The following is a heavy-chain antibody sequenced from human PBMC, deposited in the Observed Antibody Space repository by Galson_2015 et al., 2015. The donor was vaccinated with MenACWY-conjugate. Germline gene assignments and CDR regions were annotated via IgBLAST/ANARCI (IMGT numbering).Heavy chain of an antibody. Sequence: SLRLSCAASGFTFSSYAMSWVRQAPGRGLEWVSTVGGSGGSTYYADSVKGRFTISRDNSKNTLYLQMNSLRAEDTAVYFCAKVPASIKRIYFDYWGQGTLVTASS. CDR1: GFTFSSYA. V-gene: IGHV3-23*01. CDR3: AKVPASIKRIYFDY. J-gene: IGHJ4*02. D-gene: IGHD2-2*02. CDR2: VGGSGGST.